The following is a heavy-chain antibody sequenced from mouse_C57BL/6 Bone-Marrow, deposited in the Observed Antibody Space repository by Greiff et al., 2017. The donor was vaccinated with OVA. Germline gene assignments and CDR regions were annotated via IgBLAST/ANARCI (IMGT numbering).Heavy chain of an antibody. CDR3: VGQYYYGSSHPYFDY. CDR1: GFSFNTYA. Sequence: DVQLVESGGGLVQPKGSLKLSCAASGFSFNTYAMNWVRQAPGKGLEWVARIRSKSNNYATYYADSVKDRFTISREDSESMLYMQMNNLKTEDTSMYYCVGQYYYGSSHPYFDYWGQGTTLTVSS. V-gene: IGHV10-1*01. D-gene: IGHD1-1*01. J-gene: IGHJ2*01. CDR2: IRSKSNNYAT.